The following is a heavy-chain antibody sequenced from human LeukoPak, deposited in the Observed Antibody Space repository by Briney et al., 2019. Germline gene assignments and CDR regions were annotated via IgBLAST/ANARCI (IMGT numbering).Heavy chain of an antibody. CDR1: GFTFSSYS. J-gene: IGHJ4*02. V-gene: IGHV3-21*01. CDR3: AKYGFCSGTSCIPH. D-gene: IGHD2-2*01. CDR2: ISSSSSYI. Sequence: GGSLRLSCAASGFTFSSYSMNWVRQAPGKGLEWVSSISSSSSYIYYADSVKGRFTISRDNAKNSLYLQMNSLRAEDTAVYYCAKYGFCSGTSCIPHWGQGTLVTVSS.